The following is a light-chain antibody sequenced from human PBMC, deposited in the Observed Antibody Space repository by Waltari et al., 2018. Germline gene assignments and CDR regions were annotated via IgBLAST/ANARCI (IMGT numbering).Light chain of an antibody. CDR3: QVWDSGSDHVV. CDR2: HGG. CDR1: NIGIKT. Sequence: SYVLTQPPSVSVAPGKTARITCGGNNIGIKTVHWYQQKPGHAPLLVVSHGGDWPSGLPARFSGSNSGNTATLTISRVEAGDEADYYCQVWDSGSDHVVFGGGTKLTVL. V-gene: IGLV3-21*03. J-gene: IGLJ2*01.